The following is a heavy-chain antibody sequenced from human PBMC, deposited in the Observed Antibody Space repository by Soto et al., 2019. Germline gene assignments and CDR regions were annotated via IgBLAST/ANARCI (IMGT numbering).Heavy chain of an antibody. CDR2: ITSDGKSK. D-gene: IGHD2-21*02. CDR1: GFNFTNHW. V-gene: IGHV3-74*01. CDR3: ARESGDWPLNWFDP. J-gene: IGHJ5*02. Sequence: VHLVESGGGLVQPGGSLRLSCAASGFNFTNHWMHWVRQAPGKGLVWVSRITSDGKSKAYAESVKGRFAISRDNAKNTVYLQMNGLTVEVTAVYYCARESGDWPLNWFDPWGQGTLVTVSS.